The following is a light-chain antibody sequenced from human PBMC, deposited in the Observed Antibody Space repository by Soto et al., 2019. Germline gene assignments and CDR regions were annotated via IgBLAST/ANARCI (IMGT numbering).Light chain of an antibody. CDR1: SSDVGAFDS. Sequence: QSALTQPPSASGSLGQSVTISCTGSSSDVGAFDSVSWYQQHPHKAPQIIIYKVSKRPSGVPDRFSGSKSGNTASLTVSGLQADDEADYFCSSYAGRNNYVFGTGTKLTVL. J-gene: IGLJ1*01. CDR3: SSYAGRNNYV. CDR2: KVS. V-gene: IGLV2-8*01.